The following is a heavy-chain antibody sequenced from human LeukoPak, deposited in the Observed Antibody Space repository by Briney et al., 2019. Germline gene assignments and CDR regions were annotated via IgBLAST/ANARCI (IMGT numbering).Heavy chain of an antibody. J-gene: IGHJ4*02. CDR2: VNLQGST. V-gene: IGHV4-4*02. CDR3: AREGGPYRPLDY. CDR1: GGSITSTNY. Sequence: PSETLSLTCGVSGGSITSTNYWTWVCQPPGKGLEWIGEVNLQGSTNYNPSLMGRVAISVDMSENHLSLQLTSVTAADTAVYYCAREGGPYRPLDYSGQGTLVTVSS.